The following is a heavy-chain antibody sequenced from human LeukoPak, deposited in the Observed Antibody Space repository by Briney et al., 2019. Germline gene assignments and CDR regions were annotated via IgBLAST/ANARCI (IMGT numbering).Heavy chain of an antibody. CDR3: ARARTTTVTTDFDY. Sequence: SETLSLTCTVSGGSISSGDYHWSWIRQPPGKGLEWIGYIYYSGSTYYNPSLKSRVTISVDTSKNQFSLKLSSVTAADTAVYYCARARTTTVTTDFDYWGQGTLVTVSS. V-gene: IGHV4-30-4*01. D-gene: IGHD4-17*01. J-gene: IGHJ4*02. CDR2: IYYSGST. CDR1: GGSISSGDYH.